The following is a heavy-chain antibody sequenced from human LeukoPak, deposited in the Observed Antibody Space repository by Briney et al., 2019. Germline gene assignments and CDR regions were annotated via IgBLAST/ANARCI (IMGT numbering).Heavy chain of an antibody. D-gene: IGHD6-13*01. Sequence: PSETLSLTCAVYGGSFSGNYWSWIRQPPGKGLEWIGEINHSGSTNYNPSLKSRVTISVDTSKNQFSLKLSSVTAADTAVYYCARMTMGSSWSFDYWGQGTLVTVSS. CDR2: INHSGST. J-gene: IGHJ4*02. V-gene: IGHV4-34*01. CDR1: GGSFSGNY. CDR3: ARMTMGSSWSFDY.